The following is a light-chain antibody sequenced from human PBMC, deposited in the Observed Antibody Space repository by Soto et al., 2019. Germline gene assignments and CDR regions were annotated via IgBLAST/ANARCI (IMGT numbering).Light chain of an antibody. CDR1: QTSGSNF. V-gene: IGKV3-20*01. CDR2: ASS. J-gene: IGKJ5*01. CDR3: QLYGISPQ. Sequence: EIVLTQSPGTLSLSPGERATVSCKTSQTSGSNFLAWYQHKPGQAPRLLIYASSNRATGIPDRFSGSASGPDFTLTINRLEPEDFAVYYCQLYGISPQFGQGTRLEIK.